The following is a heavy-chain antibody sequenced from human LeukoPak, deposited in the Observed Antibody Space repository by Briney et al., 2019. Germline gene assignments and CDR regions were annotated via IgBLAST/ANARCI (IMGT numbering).Heavy chain of an antibody. J-gene: IGHJ4*02. Sequence: ASVKVSCKASGGTFSSYAISWVRQAPGQGLEWMGGIIPIFGTANYAQKLQGRVTMTTDTSTSTAYMELRSLRSDDTAVYYCARDRSAAAGTFDYWGQGTLVTVSS. D-gene: IGHD6-13*01. V-gene: IGHV1-69*05. CDR1: GGTFSSYA. CDR3: ARDRSAAAGTFDY. CDR2: IIPIFGTA.